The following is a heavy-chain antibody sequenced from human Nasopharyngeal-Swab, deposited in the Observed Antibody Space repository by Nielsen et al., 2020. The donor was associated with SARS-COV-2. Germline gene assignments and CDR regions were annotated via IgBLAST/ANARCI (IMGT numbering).Heavy chain of an antibody. J-gene: IGHJ3*02. CDR3: ARGYDSSGYLRPIDAFDI. CDR2: ISSIGVAS. D-gene: IGHD3-22*01. Sequence: GESLKISCSASGFTFSNYAMHWVRQAPGKGLEYVSAISSIGVASYYADSVKGRFTISRDNSKSTLYLQMNSLRAGDTAVYYCARGYDSSGYLRPIDAFDIWGQGTMVTVSS. CDR1: GFTFSNYA. V-gene: IGHV3-64*04.